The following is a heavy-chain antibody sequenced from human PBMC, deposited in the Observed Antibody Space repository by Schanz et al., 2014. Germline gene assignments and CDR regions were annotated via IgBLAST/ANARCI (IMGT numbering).Heavy chain of an antibody. CDR3: ARAKRFGDMDV. V-gene: IGHV1-69*04. CDR2: IIPILGIA. CDR1: GYTFTSYG. Sequence: QVQLVQSGAEVKKPGASVKVSCKASGYTFTSYGINWVRQAPGQGLEWMGRIIPILGIANYAQKFQGRVTITADKSTFTAYMELRNLRSDDTAVYYCARAKRFGDMDVWGQGTTVTVSS. D-gene: IGHD3-10*01. J-gene: IGHJ6*02.